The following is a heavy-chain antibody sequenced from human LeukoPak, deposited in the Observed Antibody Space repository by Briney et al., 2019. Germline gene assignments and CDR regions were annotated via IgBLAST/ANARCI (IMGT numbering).Heavy chain of an antibody. D-gene: IGHD3-10*01. V-gene: IGHV4-34*01. CDR2: INHSGST. CDR3: ARGYRVRGEGMDV. J-gene: IGHJ6*04. CDR1: GGSSSGYY. Sequence: SETLSLTCAVYGGSSSGYYWSWIRQPPGKGLEWIGEINHSGSTNYNPSLKSRVTISVDTSKNQFSLKLSSVTAADTAVYYCARGYRVRGEGMDVWGKGTTVTVSS.